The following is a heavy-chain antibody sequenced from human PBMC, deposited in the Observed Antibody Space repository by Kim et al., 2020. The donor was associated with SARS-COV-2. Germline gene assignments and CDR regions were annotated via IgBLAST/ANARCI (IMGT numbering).Heavy chain of an antibody. CDR2: ISSSGSTI. J-gene: IGHJ6*02. CDR1: GFTFSDYY. V-gene: IGHV3-11*01. D-gene: IGHD3-10*01. CDR3: AREIGYGSGSYFYYYYGMDV. Sequence: GGSLRLSCAASGFTFSDYYMSWIRQAPGKGLEWVSYISSSGSTIYYADSVKGRFTISRDNAKNSLYLQMNSLRAEDTAVYYCAREIGYGSGSYFYYYYGMDVWGQGTTVTVSS.